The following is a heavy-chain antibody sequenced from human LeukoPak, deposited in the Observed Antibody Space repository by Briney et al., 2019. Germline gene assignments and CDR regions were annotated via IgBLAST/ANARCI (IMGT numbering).Heavy chain of an antibody. V-gene: IGHV4-39*01. CDR1: GDSISSSSYY. CDR3: AISRSSSWYTYYYYYMDV. D-gene: IGHD6-13*01. J-gene: IGHJ6*03. CDR2: LYYSGST. Sequence: PSGTLSLTCTVSGDSISSSSYYWGWIRQPPGKGLESIGSLYYSGSTYYNPSLKSRVTISVDTSKNQFSLKLSSVTAADTAVYYCAISRSSSWYTYYYYYMDVWGKGTTVTISS.